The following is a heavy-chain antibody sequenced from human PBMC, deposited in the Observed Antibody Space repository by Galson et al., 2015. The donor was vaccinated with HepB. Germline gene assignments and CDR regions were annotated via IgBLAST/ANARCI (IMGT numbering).Heavy chain of an antibody. V-gene: IGHV3-11*01. Sequence: SLRLSCAASGFTFSDYYMSWVRQAPGKGLEWVSFISGGGNSIYYAGSVKGRFTISRDNAKNSLYLQMNSLRADDAAVYYCARDLDISVSDAFHIWGQGTMVTVSS. CDR1: GFTFSDYY. CDR2: ISGGGNSI. D-gene: IGHD2-2*03. J-gene: IGHJ3*02. CDR3: ARDLDISVSDAFHI.